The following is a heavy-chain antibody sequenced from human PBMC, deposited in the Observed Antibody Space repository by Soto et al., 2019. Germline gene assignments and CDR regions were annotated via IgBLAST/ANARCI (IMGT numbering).Heavy chain of an antibody. J-gene: IGHJ4*02. V-gene: IGHV3-23*01. CDR3: AKEGSSGYCSGGSCYSFDY. CDR1: GFTFSSYA. CDR2: ISGSGGST. Sequence: GGSLRLSCAASGFTFSSYAMSWVRQAPGKGLEWVSAISGSGGSTYYADSVKGRFTISRDNSKNTLYLQMNSLRAEDTAVYYCAKEGSSGYCSGGSCYSFDYWGQGTLVTVSS. D-gene: IGHD2-15*01.